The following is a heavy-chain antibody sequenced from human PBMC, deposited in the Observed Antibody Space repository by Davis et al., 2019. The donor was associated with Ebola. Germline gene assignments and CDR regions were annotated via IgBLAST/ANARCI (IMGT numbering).Heavy chain of an antibody. CDR3: ARGLRGAARNYGMDV. CDR1: GYTFTSYG. CDR2: ISAYNGNT. D-gene: IGHD6-6*01. J-gene: IGHJ6*02. V-gene: IGHV1-18*01. Sequence: ASVKVSCKASGYTFTSYGISWVRQAPGQGLEWMGWISAYNGNTNYAQKLQGRVTMTTDTSTSTAYMELRSLRSDDTAVYYCARGLRGAARNYGMDVWGQGTLVTVSS.